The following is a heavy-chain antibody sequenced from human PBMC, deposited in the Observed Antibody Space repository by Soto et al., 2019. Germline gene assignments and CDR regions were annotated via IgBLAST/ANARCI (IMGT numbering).Heavy chain of an antibody. CDR1: GGSISSYY. CDR2: IYYSGST. D-gene: IGHD3-10*01. CDR3: ATGAVLWFGELYPALEK. V-gene: IGHV4-59*01. J-gene: IGHJ4*02. Sequence: QVQLQESGPGLVKPSETLSLTCTVSGGSISSYYWSWIRQPPGKGLEWIGYIYYSGSTNYNPSLKSRVTISVDTSKNQFSLKLSSVTAADTAVYYCATGAVLWFGELYPALEKWGQGTLVTVSS.